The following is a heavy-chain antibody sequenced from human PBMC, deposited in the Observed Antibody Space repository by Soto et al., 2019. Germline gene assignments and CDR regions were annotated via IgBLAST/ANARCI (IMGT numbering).Heavy chain of an antibody. CDR3: AREGSRIAAAEARFDY. V-gene: IGHV4-39*02. D-gene: IGHD6-13*01. Sequence: SETLSLTCTVSGGSISSSSYYWGWIRQPPGKGLEWIGSIYYSGSTYYNPSLKSRVTISVDTSKNQFSLKLSSVTAADTAVYYCAREGSRIAAAEARFDYWGQGTLVTVSS. CDR1: GGSISSSSYY. J-gene: IGHJ4*02. CDR2: IYYSGST.